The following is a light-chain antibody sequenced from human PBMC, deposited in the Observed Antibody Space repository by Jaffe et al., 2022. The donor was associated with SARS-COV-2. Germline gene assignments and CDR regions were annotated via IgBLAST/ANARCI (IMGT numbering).Light chain of an antibody. CDR3: QQYVSSPRT. V-gene: IGKV3-20*01. CDR1: QSVTGSS. Sequence: EIVLTQSPGTLSLSPGERATLSCRATQSVTGSSLAWYQQKPGQAPRLLIYGASSRATGIPDRFSGSGSGTDFTLTISRLEPEDFAVYYCQQYVSSPRTFGQGTKVEIK. CDR2: GAS. J-gene: IGKJ1*01.